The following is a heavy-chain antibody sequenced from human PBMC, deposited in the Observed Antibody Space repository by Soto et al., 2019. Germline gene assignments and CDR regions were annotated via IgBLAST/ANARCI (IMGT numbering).Heavy chain of an antibody. J-gene: IGHJ3*02. Sequence: SLRLSCAASGFTFSSYWMSWVRQAPGKGLEWVANIKQDGSEKYYVDSVKGRFTISRDNAKNSLYLQMNSLRAEDTAVYYCARDDGSGYDIIGNDAFDIWGQGTMVTVSS. CDR3: ARDDGSGYDIIGNDAFDI. CDR2: IKQDGSEK. CDR1: GFTFSSYW. D-gene: IGHD5-12*01. V-gene: IGHV3-7*01.